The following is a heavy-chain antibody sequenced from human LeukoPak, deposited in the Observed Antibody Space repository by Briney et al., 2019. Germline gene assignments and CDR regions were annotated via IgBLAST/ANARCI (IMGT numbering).Heavy chain of an antibody. V-gene: IGHV3-21*04. J-gene: IGHJ5*02. CDR1: GFTFSNYN. Sequence: SGGSLRLSCAASGFTFSNYNMNWVRQAPGKGLEWVSSITSSSTYIYYADSVKGRFTISRDNSRSTLFLQMNSLRGEDTAIYYCATYRQVMLPFEAWGRGTLVTVSS. CDR3: ATYRQVMLPFEA. CDR2: ITSSSTYI. D-gene: IGHD5-18*01.